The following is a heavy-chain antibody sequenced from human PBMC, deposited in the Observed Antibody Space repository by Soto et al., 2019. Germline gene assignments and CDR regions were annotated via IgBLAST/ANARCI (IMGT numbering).Heavy chain of an antibody. CDR2: VSGDTGNT. CDR1: GFTFRSYA. CDR3: AKQRYSTTPGAFDF. V-gene: IGHV3-23*01. J-gene: IGHJ4*02. D-gene: IGHD1-26*01. Sequence: GGSLRLSCAGFGFTFRSYAMTWVRQAPGKGLEWVSTVSGDTGNTHYADSVKGRFTISRDNSKNTLYLQMSGLRAEDTAVYYCAKQRYSTTPGAFDFWGQGTLVTVSS.